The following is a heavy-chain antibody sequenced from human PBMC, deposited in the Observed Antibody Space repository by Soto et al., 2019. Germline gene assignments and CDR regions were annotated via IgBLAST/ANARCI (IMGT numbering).Heavy chain of an antibody. CDR2: ISSSSFTI. Sequence: EVHLVESGGRLVQPGGSLRLSCAASGFSFSDYSMNWVRQAPGRGLEWVSYISSSSFTIHYADSVEGRFAISRDNAKNSLYLQMNRLRAEDTAVYYCARDYNAFWRGHFDYWGQGALVTVSS. CDR3: ARDYNAFWRGHFDY. V-gene: IGHV3-48*01. J-gene: IGHJ4*02. D-gene: IGHD3-3*01. CDR1: GFSFSDYS.